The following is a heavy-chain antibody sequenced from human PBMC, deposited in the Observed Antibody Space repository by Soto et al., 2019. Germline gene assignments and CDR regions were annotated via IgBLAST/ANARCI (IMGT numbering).Heavy chain of an antibody. D-gene: IGHD6-19*01. CDR2: FYYSGSS. CDR3: ARHVTSGWLFIPNFDY. V-gene: IGHV4-39*01. J-gene: IGHJ4*02. CDR1: GGSISSSNYY. Sequence: QLQLQESGPGLAKPSETLSLTCTVSGGSISSSNYYWGWIRQPPGKGLEWIGSFYYSGSSYYNPSLNSRVTISVDTSKNQFSLKLSSVTAADTAVYYCARHVTSGWLFIPNFDYWGQGTLVTVSS.